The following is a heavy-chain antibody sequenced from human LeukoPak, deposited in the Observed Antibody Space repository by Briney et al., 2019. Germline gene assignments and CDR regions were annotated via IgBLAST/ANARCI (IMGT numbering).Heavy chain of an antibody. CDR3: ATETIGRHYDY. Sequence: PGGSLRLSCAASGFTFSSCGFNWVRQAPGKGLEWVSSIGPTGTDRFYADSVRGRFTISRDNAKNSMYLQMDSLRDEDTAVYYCATETIGRHYDYWGQGTLLTVSS. V-gene: IGHV3-21*01. CDR1: GFTFSSCG. J-gene: IGHJ4*02. CDR2: IGPTGTDR. D-gene: IGHD1-14*01.